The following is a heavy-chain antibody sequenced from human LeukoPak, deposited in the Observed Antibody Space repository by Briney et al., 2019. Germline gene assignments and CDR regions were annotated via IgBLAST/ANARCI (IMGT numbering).Heavy chain of an antibody. D-gene: IGHD3-16*02. V-gene: IGHV5-51*01. Sequence: GESLKISCKGSGYSFTSCWIGWVRQMPGKGLEWMGIIYPGDSDTRYSPSFQGQVTISADKSISTAYLQWSSLKASDTAMYYCARVVTFGGVIVYFDYWGQGTLVTVSS. CDR1: GYSFTSCW. J-gene: IGHJ4*02. CDR2: IYPGDSDT. CDR3: ARVVTFGGVIVYFDY.